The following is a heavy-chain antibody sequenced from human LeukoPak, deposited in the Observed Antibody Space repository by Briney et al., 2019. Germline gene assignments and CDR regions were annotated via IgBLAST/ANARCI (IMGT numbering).Heavy chain of an antibody. Sequence: ASVKVSCKASGGTFSSYAISWVRQAPGQGLEWMGGIIPIFGTANYAQKFQGRVTITTDESTSTAYMELSSLRSEDTAVYYCARGPIAARPGEDWGQGTLVTVSS. J-gene: IGHJ4*02. D-gene: IGHD6-6*01. V-gene: IGHV1-69*05. CDR1: GGTFSSYA. CDR3: ARGPIAARPGED. CDR2: IIPIFGTA.